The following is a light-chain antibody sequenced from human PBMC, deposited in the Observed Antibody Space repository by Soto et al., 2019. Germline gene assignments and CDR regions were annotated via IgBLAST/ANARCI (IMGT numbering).Light chain of an antibody. CDR1: QSVGTS. CDR3: QQYSTSPPIT. J-gene: IGKJ5*01. V-gene: IGKV3-20*01. Sequence: EIVLPQSPVTLSLSPGERGTLSCRASQSVGTSLAWYQQKPGQAPRLLSYGASNRATGIPQRLSGSGSGTDFTLTIRRLEPEDLAVYVGQQYSTSPPITVGNGNRLAN. CDR2: GAS.